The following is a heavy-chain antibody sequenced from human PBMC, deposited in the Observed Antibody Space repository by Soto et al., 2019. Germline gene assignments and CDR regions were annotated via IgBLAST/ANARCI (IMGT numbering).Heavy chain of an antibody. CDR3: ARLSGDTYY. V-gene: IGHV3-7*03. CDR2: IKEDGGEQ. J-gene: IGHJ4*02. Sequence: PGGSLRLSCIASGFTFSTYWMSWVRQAPGKGLEWVAQIKEDGGEQNYVDSVKGRFTISRDYAKNSLFLQMNTLRAEDTAVYYCARLSGDTYYWGQGTLVTVSS. CDR1: GFTFSTYW. D-gene: IGHD2-15*01.